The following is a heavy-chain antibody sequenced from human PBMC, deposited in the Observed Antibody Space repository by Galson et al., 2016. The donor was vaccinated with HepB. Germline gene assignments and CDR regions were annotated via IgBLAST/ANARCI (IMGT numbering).Heavy chain of an antibody. CDR2: ISASGAST. CDR3: AKFPLLIYYYDSSDYEGGGYDALDI. CDR1: GFSFSTYA. D-gene: IGHD3-22*01. V-gene: IGHV3-23*01. Sequence: SLRLSCAASGFSFSTYAMSWVRQTPGKGLEWVSGISASGASTYHADSVEGRFSISRDNSKNTLYLQINSLRAEDTAVYYCAKFPLLIYYYDSSDYEGGGYDALDIWGQGTMVTVSS. J-gene: IGHJ3*02.